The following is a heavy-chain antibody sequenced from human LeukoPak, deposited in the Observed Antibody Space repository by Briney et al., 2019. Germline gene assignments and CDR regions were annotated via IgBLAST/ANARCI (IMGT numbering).Heavy chain of an antibody. V-gene: IGHV4-4*02. CDR1: GGSISSNNW. CDR3: ARGVGSSSAGDY. D-gene: IGHD6-13*01. CDR2: IYHSGGT. J-gene: IGHJ4*02. Sequence: SETLSLTCAVSGGSISSNNWWSWVRQPPGKGLEWIGEIYHSGGTNYNPSLKSRVTMLVDKSKSQFSLKLSSVTAADTAVYYCARGVGSSSAGDYWGQGTLVTVSS.